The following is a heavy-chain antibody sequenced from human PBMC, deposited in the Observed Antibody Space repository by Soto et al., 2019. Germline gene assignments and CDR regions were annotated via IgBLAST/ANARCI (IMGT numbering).Heavy chain of an antibody. V-gene: IGHV4-31*03. J-gene: IGHJ4*02. CDR3: ARAGGLAARLDY. Sequence: QVQLQESGPGLVKPSQTLSLTCIVSGDSISSGDYHWSWIRQHPGKGLEWIGYIYYSGSTYYNPSLKSRVTISIDASENQFSLKLTSVTAADTAVYYCARAGGLAARLDYWGPGTLVTVSS. CDR1: GDSISSGDYH. D-gene: IGHD6-6*01. CDR2: IYYSGST.